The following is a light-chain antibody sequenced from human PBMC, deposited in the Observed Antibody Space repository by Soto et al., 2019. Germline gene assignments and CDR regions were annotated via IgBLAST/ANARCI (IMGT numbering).Light chain of an antibody. V-gene: IGKV1-39*01. CDR2: TAS. CDR3: QQSYNTPAMT. CDR1: QTIVKY. Sequence: DIQMTQSPSSLSASVGDRVTITCRASQTIVKYLNWYQQKPGKAPKLLIYTASSLQSGVPSRFSGSGSGTDFTLTINNLQPEDFASYYCQQSYNTPAMTFGQGTRLEIK. J-gene: IGKJ5*01.